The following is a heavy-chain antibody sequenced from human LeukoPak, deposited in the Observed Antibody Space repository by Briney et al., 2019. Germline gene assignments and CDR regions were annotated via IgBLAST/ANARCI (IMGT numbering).Heavy chain of an antibody. CDR1: GNTFTIYY. V-gene: IGHV1-46*01. D-gene: IGHD1-26*01. Sequence: GASVKVSCKASGNTFTIYYVHWVRQAPGQGLEWMGIINPSGDTTSYAQRFQGRVTMTRDTSTSTVYMELSSLRSEDTAVYYCASRLQSGSPWYFDFWGQGTLVTVSS. CDR2: INPSGDTT. CDR3: ASRLQSGSPWYFDF. J-gene: IGHJ4*02.